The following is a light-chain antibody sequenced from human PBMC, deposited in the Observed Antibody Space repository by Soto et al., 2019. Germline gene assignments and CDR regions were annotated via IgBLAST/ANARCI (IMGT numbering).Light chain of an antibody. Sequence: AIQMTQSPSSLSASVGDRVTITCRASQDIRNELGWYQQRPGKAPKALIYGTSNLQSGVPSRFSGSGFGTDFTLTISSLQPEDLATYYCLQDRSYPRTFGQGTKVESK. CDR1: QDIRNE. CDR2: GTS. J-gene: IGKJ1*01. CDR3: LQDRSYPRT. V-gene: IGKV1-6*01.